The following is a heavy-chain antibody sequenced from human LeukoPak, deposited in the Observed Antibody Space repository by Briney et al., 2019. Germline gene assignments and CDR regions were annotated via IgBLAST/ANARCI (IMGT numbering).Heavy chain of an antibody. J-gene: IGHJ3*02. CDR2: IYYSGST. V-gene: IGHV4-59*01. D-gene: IGHD1-26*01. Sequence: SETLSLTCTVSGGSISSYYWSWIRQPPGKGLVWIGYIYYSGSTNYNPSLKSRVTISVDTSKNQFSLKLSSVTAADTAVYYCARDLPGSPTDAFDIWGQGTMVTVSS. CDR3: ARDLPGSPTDAFDI. CDR1: GGSISSYY.